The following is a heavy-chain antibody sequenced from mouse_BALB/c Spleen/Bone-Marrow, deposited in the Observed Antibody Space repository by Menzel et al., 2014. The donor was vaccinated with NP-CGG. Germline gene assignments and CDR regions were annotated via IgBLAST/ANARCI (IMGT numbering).Heavy chain of an antibody. Sequence: EVMLVESGGGLVQPGGSLKLPCATSGFTFSDYYMYWVRQTPEKRLEWVAYISNGGGSTYYPDTVKGRFTISRDNAKNTLYLQMSRLKSEDTAMYYCARHLYGNYGAMDYWGQGTSVTVSS. CDR1: GFTFSDYY. CDR3: ARHLYGNYGAMDY. V-gene: IGHV5-12*02. D-gene: IGHD2-1*01. CDR2: ISNGGGST. J-gene: IGHJ4*01.